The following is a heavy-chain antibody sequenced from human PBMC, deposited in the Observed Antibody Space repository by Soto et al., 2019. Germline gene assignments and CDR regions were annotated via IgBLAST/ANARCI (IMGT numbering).Heavy chain of an antibody. Sequence: PSETLSLTCAVYGGSFSGYYWSWIRKPPGKGLEWIGEINHSGSTNYNPSLKSRVTISVDTSKNQFSLKLSSVTAADTAVYYCARGSSRWLQYLYFDYWGQGTLVTVSS. CDR3: ARGSSRWLQYLYFDY. CDR1: GGSFSGYY. CDR2: INHSGST. D-gene: IGHD5-12*01. V-gene: IGHV4-34*01. J-gene: IGHJ4*02.